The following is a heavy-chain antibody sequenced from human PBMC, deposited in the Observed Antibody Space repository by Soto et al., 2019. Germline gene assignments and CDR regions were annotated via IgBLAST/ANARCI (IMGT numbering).Heavy chain of an antibody. Sequence: GSLRLSCAASGFTFSSYGMHWVRQAPGKGLEWVAVISYDGSNKYYADSVKGRFTISRDNSKNTLYLQMNSLRAEDTAVYYCATGYCSGGSCYSGPYYYYGMDVWGQGTTVTVSS. D-gene: IGHD2-15*01. V-gene: IGHV3-30*03. CDR1: GFTFSSYG. CDR2: ISYDGSNK. CDR3: ATGYCSGGSCYSGPYYYYGMDV. J-gene: IGHJ6*02.